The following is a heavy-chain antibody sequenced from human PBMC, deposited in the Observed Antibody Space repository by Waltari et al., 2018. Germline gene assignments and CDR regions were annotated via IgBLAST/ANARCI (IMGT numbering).Heavy chain of an antibody. V-gene: IGHV4-38-2*01. J-gene: IGHJ4*02. CDR1: HYSISSGYY. CDR3: VRGNGSPGVDY. CDR2: ICHSGTT. D-gene: IGHD1-26*01. Sequence: QVQLQESGPGLVKPSETLSLTCAVSHYSISSGYYWGWIRQPPGQGLEWIVYICHSGTTYYNPSLKSRGTISVDRSKNQFALRLSSVTAADTAVYYCVRGNGSPGVDYWGQGTLVTVSS.